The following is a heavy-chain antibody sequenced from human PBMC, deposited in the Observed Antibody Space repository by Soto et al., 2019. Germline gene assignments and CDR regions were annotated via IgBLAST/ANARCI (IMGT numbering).Heavy chain of an antibody. CDR3: ARDTTEYFCSSCAPDCYVKYF. V-gene: IGHV6-1*01. Sequence: SQTLSLTCAISGDSVSSNNAAWNWIRQSPSRGLEWLGRTYYRSKWYNYYAVSVKSRITINPDTSKNQFSLQLNSVTPEDTAVCYCARDTTEYFCSSCAPDCYVKYFCGRGTTVIGS. CDR1: GDSVSSNNAA. CDR2: TYYRSKWYN. J-gene: IGHJ6*02. D-gene: IGHD2-21*02.